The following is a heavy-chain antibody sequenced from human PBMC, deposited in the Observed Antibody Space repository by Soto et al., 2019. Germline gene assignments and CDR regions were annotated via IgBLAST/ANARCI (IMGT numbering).Heavy chain of an antibody. Sequence: ASVKVSCKASGGTFSSYAISWVRQAPGQGLEWMGGIIPIFGTANYAQKFQGRVTITADESTSTAYMELSSLRSEDTAVYYCARVESCSGGSCYLFDYWGQGTLVTVSS. CDR3: ARVESCSGGSCYLFDY. J-gene: IGHJ4*02. V-gene: IGHV1-69*13. D-gene: IGHD2-15*01. CDR1: GGTFSSYA. CDR2: IIPIFGTA.